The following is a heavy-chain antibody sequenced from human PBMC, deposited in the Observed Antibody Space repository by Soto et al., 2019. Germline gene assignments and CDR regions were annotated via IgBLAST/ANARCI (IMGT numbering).Heavy chain of an antibody. CDR2: ISFYEGNK. CDR1: GSTFSTYT. Sequence: QVQLVESGGGVVQPGRSLRLSCATSGSTFSTYTMHWVRQAPGKGLEWVAVISFYEGNKYYAYSVKGRITIARDDSKNTLYLHINSLRPEDTAVYYCARENTVGYCSGGSCYYFDYWGQGTLVTVSS. CDR3: ARENTVGYCSGGSCYYFDY. V-gene: IGHV3-30-3*01. J-gene: IGHJ4*02. D-gene: IGHD2-15*01.